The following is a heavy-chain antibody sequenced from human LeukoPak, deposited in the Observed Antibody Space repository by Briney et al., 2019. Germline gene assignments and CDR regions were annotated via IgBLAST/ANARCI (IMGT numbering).Heavy chain of an antibody. V-gene: IGHV4-61*02. Sequence: SQTLSLTCIVSGGSISSDRYYWSWIRQPAGKELEWIGRIHISGSTNYNPSLKSRVTISVDTSKNQFSLKLSSVTAADTAVYYCARALSSFWFDPWGQGTLVTVSS. CDR1: GGSISSDRYY. CDR3: ARALSSFWFDP. D-gene: IGHD2-2*01. J-gene: IGHJ5*02. CDR2: IHISGST.